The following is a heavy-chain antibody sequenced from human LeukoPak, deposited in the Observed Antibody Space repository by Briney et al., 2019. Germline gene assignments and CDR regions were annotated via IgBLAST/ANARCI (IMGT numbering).Heavy chain of an antibody. D-gene: IGHD3-9*01. Sequence: GESLKISCKGSGYSFTSYWIGWVRQMPGKGLEWMGIIYPGDSDTRYSPSFQGQVTISADKSISTAYLQWSSLKASDTAMYYCARGGTHFDWLSTFDYWGQGTLVTVSS. V-gene: IGHV5-51*01. J-gene: IGHJ4*02. CDR2: IYPGDSDT. CDR1: GYSFTSYW. CDR3: ARGGTHFDWLSTFDY.